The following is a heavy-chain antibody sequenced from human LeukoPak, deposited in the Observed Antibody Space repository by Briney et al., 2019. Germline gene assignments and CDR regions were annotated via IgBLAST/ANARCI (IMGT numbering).Heavy chain of an antibody. J-gene: IGHJ4*02. CDR2: ISGSGGST. Sequence: GGSLRLSCAASGFTFSSYAMSWVRQAPGKGLEWVSVISGSGGSTYYADSVKGRFTISRDNSKNTLYLQMNSLRAEDTAVYYCARNVVVTATYFDYWGQGTLVTVSS. CDR3: ARNVVVTATYFDY. V-gene: IGHV3-23*01. D-gene: IGHD2-21*02. CDR1: GFTFSSYA.